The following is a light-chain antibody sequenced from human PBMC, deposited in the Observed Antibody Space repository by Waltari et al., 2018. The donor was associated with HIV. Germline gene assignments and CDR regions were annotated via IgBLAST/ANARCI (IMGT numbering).Light chain of an antibody. CDR3: QQSFSAPLT. V-gene: IGKV1-39*01. CDR1: QNINIY. Sequence: DIQMTQSPSSLSASIGDQVAFTCRASQNINIYLNWYQHKVGRAPKLMIYGASSLQSGVPSRFSGSGSGTNFTLIVDGVQIEDFATYYCQQSFSAPLTFGGGTKVE. CDR2: GAS. J-gene: IGKJ4*01.